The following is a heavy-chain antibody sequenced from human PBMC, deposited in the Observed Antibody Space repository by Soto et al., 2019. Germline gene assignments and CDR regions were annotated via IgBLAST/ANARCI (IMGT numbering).Heavy chain of an antibody. D-gene: IGHD6-13*01. V-gene: IGHV4-34*01. CDR1: GGSFSGYY. CDR3: ARESGYSSSWRTHYYGMDV. J-gene: IGHJ6*02. Sequence: SETLSLTCAVYGGSFSGYYWSWIRQPPGKGLEWIGEINHSGSTNYNPSLKSRVTISVDTSKNQFSLKLSSVTAADTAVYHCARESGYSSSWRTHYYGMDVWGQGTTVTV. CDR2: INHSGST.